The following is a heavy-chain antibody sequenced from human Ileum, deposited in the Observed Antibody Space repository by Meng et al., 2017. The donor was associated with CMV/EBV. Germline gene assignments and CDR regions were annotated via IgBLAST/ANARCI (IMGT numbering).Heavy chain of an antibody. V-gene: IGHV3-72*01. Sequence: SASGFTCGDHYLDWVRQAPGKGLEWVGRIRNKAHRDTTEYAASVKGRFFLSRDDSRNSLYLQMNSLKTEDTALYYCARWTSGRCDYWGQGTLVTVSS. D-gene: IGHD6-19*01. CDR2: IRNKAHRDTT. CDR1: GFTCGDHY. J-gene: IGHJ4*02. CDR3: ARWTSGRCDY.